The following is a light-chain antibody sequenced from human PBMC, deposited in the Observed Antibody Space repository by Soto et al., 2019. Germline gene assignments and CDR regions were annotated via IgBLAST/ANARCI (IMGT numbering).Light chain of an antibody. J-gene: IGKJ1*01. CDR1: QNVINW. CDR2: KAS. V-gene: IGKV1-5*03. Sequence: DIQMTQSPSTLSASLGDGVSITYRASQNVINWLAWYQKKPGIPPKLLIYKASRLEGGVPSRFSGSGSETEFTLTVSGLQPDDFATYYCQQYNEIPWTFGQGTKVVIK. CDR3: QQYNEIPWT.